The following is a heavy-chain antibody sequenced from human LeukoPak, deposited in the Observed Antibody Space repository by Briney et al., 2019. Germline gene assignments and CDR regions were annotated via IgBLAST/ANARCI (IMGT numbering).Heavy chain of an antibody. J-gene: IGHJ4*02. D-gene: IGHD6-19*01. CDR2: VYATGTT. CDR3: ARVGSGGAWFDF. CDR1: GGSISSSNC. Sequence: KPSETLSLTCAVSGGSISSSNCWSWVRQPPGKGLEWIGYVYATGTTNYNPSLKTRATISIDTSKNQLSLTLTSVTAADTAVYYCARVGSGGAWFDFWGQGTLVPVSS. V-gene: IGHV4-4*02.